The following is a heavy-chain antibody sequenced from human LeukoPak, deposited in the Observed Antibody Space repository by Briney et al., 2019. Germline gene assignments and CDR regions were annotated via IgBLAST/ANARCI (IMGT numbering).Heavy chain of an antibody. Sequence: GGSLRLSCAASGFIFNKHAMSWVRQAPGKGLEWVSGLSGSGGSTDYADSVKGRFTVSRDNSKNTLFLQMNSLRAEDTAIYYCAKERDYGPADYWGQGTLVTISS. J-gene: IGHJ4*02. CDR2: LSGSGGST. CDR1: GFIFNKHA. CDR3: AKERDYGPADY. V-gene: IGHV3-23*01. D-gene: IGHD4/OR15-4a*01.